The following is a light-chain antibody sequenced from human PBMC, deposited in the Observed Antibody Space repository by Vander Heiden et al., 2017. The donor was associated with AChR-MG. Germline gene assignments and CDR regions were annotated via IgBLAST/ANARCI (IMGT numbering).Light chain of an antibody. CDR2: DAS. Sequence: DIQMTQSPSSLSASVGDRVTITCQASQDISNYLNWYQQKPGKAPKLLIYDASNLETGVPSMFSGSGSGTDFTFTISSQQPEDIATYYCQQYDNLPLTFGHGTKVDIK. V-gene: IGKV1-33*01. CDR3: QQYDNLPLT. CDR1: QDISNY. J-gene: IGKJ3*01.